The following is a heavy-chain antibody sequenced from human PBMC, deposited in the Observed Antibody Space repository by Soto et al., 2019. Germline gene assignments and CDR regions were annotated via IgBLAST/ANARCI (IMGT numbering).Heavy chain of an antibody. D-gene: IGHD3-16*01. CDR2: IIPFFKAA. Sequence: ASVKVSCKASGGTFSSHAISWVRQAPGQGLEWMGGIIPFFKAANYAQKFQGRVTITADDSTSTAYMDLYRLRSEDTAVYYCARDVPLNYYDGTFSYYAMDVWGQGTKVTVSS. CDR3: ARDVPLNYYDGTFSYYAMDV. CDR1: GGTFSSHA. J-gene: IGHJ6*02. V-gene: IGHV1-69*13.